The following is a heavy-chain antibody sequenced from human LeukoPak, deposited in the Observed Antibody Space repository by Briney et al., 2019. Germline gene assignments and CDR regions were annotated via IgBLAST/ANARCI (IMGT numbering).Heavy chain of an antibody. V-gene: IGHV3-23*01. Sequence: PGGSLRLSCAASGFTFSSYAMSWVRQAPGKGLEWVSTISGSGDATYYADSVKGRFTISRDNSKSTLYLQMNSLRAEDTALYYCARAYYYDSGSYYGHFDYWGRGTLVTVSS. J-gene: IGHJ4*02. CDR1: GFTFSSYA. CDR3: ARAYYYDSGSYYGHFDY. CDR2: ISGSGDAT. D-gene: IGHD3-10*01.